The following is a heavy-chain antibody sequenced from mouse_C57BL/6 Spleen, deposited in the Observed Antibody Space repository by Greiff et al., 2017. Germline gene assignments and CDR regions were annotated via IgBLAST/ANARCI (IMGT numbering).Heavy chain of an antibody. V-gene: IGHV1-9*01. CDR3: ARDLNYYYGSSYGGYFDV. CDR1: GYTFTGYW. Sequence: QVQLQQSGAELMKPGASVKLSCKATGYTFTGYWIEWVKQRPGHGLEWIGEILPGSGSTNYNEKFKGKATFTADTSSNTAYMQLSSLTTEDSAIYYCARDLNYYYGSSYGGYFDVWGTGTTVTVAS. D-gene: IGHD1-1*01. CDR2: ILPGSGST. J-gene: IGHJ1*03.